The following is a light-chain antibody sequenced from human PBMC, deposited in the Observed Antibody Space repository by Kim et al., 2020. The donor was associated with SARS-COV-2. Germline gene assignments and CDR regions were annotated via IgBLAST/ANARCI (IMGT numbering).Light chain of an antibody. CDR3: QRHNNWPPWT. V-gene: IGKV3-15*01. CDR1: QSVSSK. CDR2: AAS. Sequence: EIVMTQSPATLSVSPGERATLSCRASQSVSSKLAWYQQKPGQAPRLLIYAASTRATGIPARFSGSGSGTEFTLTISSLQSEDFAVYYCQRHNNWPPWTFGQGTKVDIK. J-gene: IGKJ1*01.